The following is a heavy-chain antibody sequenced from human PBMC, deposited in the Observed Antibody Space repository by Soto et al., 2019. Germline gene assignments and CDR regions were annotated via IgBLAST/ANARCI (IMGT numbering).Heavy chain of an antibody. J-gene: IGHJ3*02. Sequence: QVHLVQSGAEVKKPGTSVKVSCKASENTFSTYSLHWVRQAPGQGLEGMGVINPTTTTTTDAQKFQGRVTMTRDTSTSTGFLELSSLRSGDTAVYYCARDLYSTSWYVRAFDMWGQGTMVTVSS. CDR2: INPTTTTT. CDR3: ARDLYSTSWYVRAFDM. D-gene: IGHD6-13*01. CDR1: ENTFSTYS. V-gene: IGHV1-46*03.